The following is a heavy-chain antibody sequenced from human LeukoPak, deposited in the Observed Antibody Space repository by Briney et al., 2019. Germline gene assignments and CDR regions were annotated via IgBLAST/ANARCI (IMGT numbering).Heavy chain of an antibody. CDR2: ITRSTNTI. J-gene: IGHJ4*02. D-gene: IGHD1-26*01. Sequence: GGSLRLSCAASGFTFSSYNMNWVRQAPGKGLEWVSHITRSTNTIYYAESVKGRFTISRDNAKNTLYLQMNSLRAEDTAVYYCARGEARSADYWGQGTLVTVSS. V-gene: IGHV3-48*04. CDR3: ARGEARSADY. CDR1: GFTFSSYN.